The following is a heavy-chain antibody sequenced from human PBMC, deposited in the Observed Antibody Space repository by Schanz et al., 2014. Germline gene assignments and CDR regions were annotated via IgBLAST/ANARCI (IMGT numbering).Heavy chain of an antibody. CDR1: GGSVTSNNNY. CDR2: IYTSGST. D-gene: IGHD3-3*01. J-gene: IGHJ5*02. CDR3: ARDRGYDFSFDP. V-gene: IGHV4-39*07. Sequence: QLQLQESGPGLVKPSETLSLTCTVSGGSVTSNNNYWGWIRQPPGKGLEWIGSIYTSGSTNYNPSLKSRVTMSLDTSKNQFSLKLSSVTAADTAVYYCARDRGYDFSFDPWGQGTLVTVSS.